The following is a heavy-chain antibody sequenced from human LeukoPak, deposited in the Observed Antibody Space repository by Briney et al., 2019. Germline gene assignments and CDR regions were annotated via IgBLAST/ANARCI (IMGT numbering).Heavy chain of an antibody. CDR2: VSYSGTT. Sequence: SETLSLTCTVSGGSISSSIYHWGWIRQPPGKGLEWIGSVSYSGTTYYNPSLKSRVTISVDTSKNQFSLKLSSVTAADTAVYYCARGAESGSSFDYWGQGTLVTVSS. CDR1: GGSISSSIYH. V-gene: IGHV4-39*01. J-gene: IGHJ4*02. CDR3: ARGAESGSSFDY. D-gene: IGHD3-22*01.